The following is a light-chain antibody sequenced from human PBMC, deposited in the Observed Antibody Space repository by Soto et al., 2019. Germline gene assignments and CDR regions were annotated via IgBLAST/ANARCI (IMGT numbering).Light chain of an antibody. J-gene: IGKJ2*01. V-gene: IGKV1-8*01. Sequence: AIRMTQSPSSFSASTGDRVTITCRASQGISSYLDWYQQKPGKAPKLLVYAASTLQYGVPSRFSGSGSGTDFTLTISCLKSEDFATYFCQQDYTYPQTFGQGTKLEIK. CDR3: QQDYTYPQT. CDR2: AAS. CDR1: QGISSY.